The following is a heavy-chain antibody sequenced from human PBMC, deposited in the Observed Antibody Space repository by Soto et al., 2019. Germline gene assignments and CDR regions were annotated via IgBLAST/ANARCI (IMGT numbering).Heavy chain of an antibody. V-gene: IGHV3-21*01. J-gene: IGHJ4*02. CDR3: ARDFPLWYCSSTSCRFDY. CDR1: GFTFSSYG. Sequence: GGSLRLCCAASGFTFSSYGMNWVRQAPGKGLEWVSSISSSSSYIYYADSVKGRFTISRDNAKNSLYLQMNSLRAEDTAVYYCARDFPLWYCSSTSCRFDYWGQGTLVTVSS. CDR2: ISSSSSYI. D-gene: IGHD2-2*01.